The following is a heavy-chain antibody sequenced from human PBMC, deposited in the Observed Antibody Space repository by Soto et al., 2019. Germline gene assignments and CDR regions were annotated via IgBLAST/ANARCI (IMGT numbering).Heavy chain of an antibody. V-gene: IGHV3-30*03. CDR1: GFSFNTSG. D-gene: IGHD2-21*02. CDR3: ATKVRVTNYLYYGTDV. CDR2: IAFDGSQE. J-gene: IGHJ6*02. Sequence: QVQLVESGGGVVQPGRALRLSCAASGFSFNTSGMHWVRQAPGKGLEWVAVIAFDGSQEFYGDSVRGRFTISTDNSKNTLFLQMQSLTPEATAVYYCATKVRVTNYLYYGTDVWGHGTTVTVSS.